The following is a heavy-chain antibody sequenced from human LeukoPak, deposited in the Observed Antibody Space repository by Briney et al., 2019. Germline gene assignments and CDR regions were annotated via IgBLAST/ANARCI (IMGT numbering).Heavy chain of an antibody. Sequence: GGSLRLSCSASGFTFTRHGMHWVRQAPGKGLEWVAVVWYDGSDKYYTDSVKGRFTISRDNSRNTLYLQMNSLSVEDTAIYYCARDITSHYFDYCGQGALVTVSS. CDR1: GFTFTRHG. CDR2: VWYDGSDK. V-gene: IGHV3-33*01. CDR3: ARDITSHYFDY. J-gene: IGHJ4*02. D-gene: IGHD1-14*01.